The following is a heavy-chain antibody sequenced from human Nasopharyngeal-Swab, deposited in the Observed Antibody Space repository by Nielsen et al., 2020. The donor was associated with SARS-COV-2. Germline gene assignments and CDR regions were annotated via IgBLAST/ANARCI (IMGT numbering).Heavy chain of an antibody. D-gene: IGHD3-22*01. V-gene: IGHV4-34*01. Sequence: GSLRLSCAVYGGSFSDYYWTWIRQPPGKGLEWMGEINHRGTTNYNPSLKSRVTISADTSKNQFSLNLSSVTAADTAVYYCARGLVDVNMMLVVIGFSYWLDSWGQGTLVTVSS. J-gene: IGHJ5*01. CDR2: INHRGTT. CDR1: GGSFSDYY. CDR3: ARGLVDVNMMLVVIGFSYWLDS.